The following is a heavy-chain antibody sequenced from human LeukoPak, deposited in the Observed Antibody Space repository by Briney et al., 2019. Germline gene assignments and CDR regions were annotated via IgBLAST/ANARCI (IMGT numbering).Heavy chain of an antibody. CDR2: IWYGGSNK. CDR3: AKDQQRIVIVPGAMDV. V-gene: IGHV3-30*02. CDR1: GFTFSSYG. J-gene: IGHJ6*03. Sequence: GGSLRLSCAASGFTFSSYGMHWVRQAPGKGLEWVAVIWYGGSNKYYADSVKGRFTISRDNSKNTLYLQMNSLRAEDTAVYYCAKDQQRIVIVPGAMDVLGKGTTVTVSS. D-gene: IGHD2-2*01.